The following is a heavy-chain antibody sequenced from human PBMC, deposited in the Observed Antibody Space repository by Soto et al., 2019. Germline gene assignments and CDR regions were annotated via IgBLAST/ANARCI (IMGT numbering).Heavy chain of an antibody. D-gene: IGHD4-17*01. CDR1: AGSIRSNY. CDR3: ARSTGYGDSYFDY. J-gene: IGHJ4*02. Sequence: SETLSLTCTVSAGSIRSNYLNWMRQAPGKGLEWLGLIHYSESTNYNPSLKSRVTISLDTSKNDFSLELTPVTAADTAVYYCARSTGYGDSYFDYWGRGTLVTVSS. V-gene: IGHV4-59*01. CDR2: IHYSEST.